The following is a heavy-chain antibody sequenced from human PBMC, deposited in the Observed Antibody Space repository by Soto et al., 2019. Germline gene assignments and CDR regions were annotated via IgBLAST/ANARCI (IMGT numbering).Heavy chain of an antibody. Sequence: SVKVSCKASGGTFSSYAISWVRQAPVQGLEWMGGIIPIFGTANYAQKFQGRVTITADESTSTAYMELSSLRSEDTAVYYCAKDPPTHYYYDSSGYRLRDYWGQGTLVTVSS. CDR2: IIPIFGTA. CDR3: AKDPPTHYYYDSSGYRLRDY. J-gene: IGHJ4*02. D-gene: IGHD3-22*01. CDR1: GGTFSSYA. V-gene: IGHV1-69*01.